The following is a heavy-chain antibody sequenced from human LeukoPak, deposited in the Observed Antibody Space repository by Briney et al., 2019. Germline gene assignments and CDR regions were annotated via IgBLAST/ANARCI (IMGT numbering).Heavy chain of an antibody. CDR1: GFTFSRYW. J-gene: IGHJ4*02. V-gene: IGHV3-74*01. Sequence: GGSLRLSCAASGFTFSRYWMHWVRQAPGKGLVWVSRIKSDGSTNYADSVKGRFTISRDNAKNSVSLQMNSLSADDTAVYYCARSLIVASEDYWGQGTLVTVSS. CDR3: ARSLIVASEDY. CDR2: IKSDGST. D-gene: IGHD3-22*01.